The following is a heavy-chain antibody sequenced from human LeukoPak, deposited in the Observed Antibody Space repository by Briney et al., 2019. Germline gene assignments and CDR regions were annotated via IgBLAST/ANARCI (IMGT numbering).Heavy chain of an antibody. CDR3: ARDSGYRSGWSLDY. CDR1: GYTFTNYA. J-gene: IGHJ4*02. V-gene: IGHV1-3*01. D-gene: IGHD6-19*01. CDR2: INAENGNT. Sequence: ASVKVSCKASGYTFTNYAIHWVRQAPGKRLEGMGGINAENGNTKYSQKFQGRVTVTRDTSASTAYMELSSLRSEDTAVYYCARDSGYRSGWSLDYWGQGTLVTVSS.